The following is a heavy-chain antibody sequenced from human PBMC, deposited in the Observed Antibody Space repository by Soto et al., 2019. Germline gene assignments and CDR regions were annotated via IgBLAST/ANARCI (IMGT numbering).Heavy chain of an antibody. J-gene: IGHJ6*02. D-gene: IGHD3-10*01. CDR3: AKDHLVRGEGGMDV. CDR1: GFTFSSYG. V-gene: IGHV3-30*18. Sequence: QVQLVESGGGVVQPGRSLRLSCAASGFTFSSYGMHWVRQAPGKWLEWVAVISYDGSNKYYADSVKGRFTISRDNSKNTLYLQMNSLRAEDTAVYYCAKDHLVRGEGGMDVWGQGTTVTVSS. CDR2: ISYDGSNK.